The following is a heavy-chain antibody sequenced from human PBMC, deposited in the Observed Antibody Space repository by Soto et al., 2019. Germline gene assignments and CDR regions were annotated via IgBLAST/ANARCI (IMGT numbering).Heavy chain of an antibody. CDR3: ARAGYCGPGCYYYFDY. CDR1: GFTSGSYW. V-gene: IGHV3-7*01. D-gene: IGHD2-21*02. Sequence: GGSLRLSCAVSGFTSGSYWMNWVRLIPGKGLEWVAYIKPDGSATYYVDSVKGRFTISRDNAKNSLYLQMNSLRVEDTSVYYCARAGYCGPGCYYYFDYWGQGTLVTVSS. CDR2: IKPDGSAT. J-gene: IGHJ4*02.